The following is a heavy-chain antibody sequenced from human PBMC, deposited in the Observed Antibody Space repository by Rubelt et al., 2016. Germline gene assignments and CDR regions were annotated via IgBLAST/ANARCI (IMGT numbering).Heavy chain of an antibody. Sequence: QVQLQQWGAGLLKPSETLSLTCTVSGCSISSSSYYWGWIRQPPGKGLEWIGSIYYSGSTYYNPSLKGRVTISGDTAKTQFSLKLSSGTAADTAVYYCASPMVRGVMGGYFDYWGQGTLVTVSS. CDR1: GCSISSSSYY. D-gene: IGHD3-10*01. CDR2: IYYSGST. J-gene: IGHJ4*02. V-gene: IGHV4-39*07. CDR3: ASPMVRGVMGGYFDY.